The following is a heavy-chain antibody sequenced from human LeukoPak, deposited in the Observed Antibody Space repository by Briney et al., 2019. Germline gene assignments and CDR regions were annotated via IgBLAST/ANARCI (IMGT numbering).Heavy chain of an antibody. CDR1: GGSISGYY. CDR2: IDYSGST. CDR3: ARGSYPGGY. Sequence: SETLSLTCTVSGGSISGYYWSWIRQPPGKGLEWIGYIDYSGSTNYNPSLKSRVTISVDMSKNHFFLKLTSVTAADTAVYYCARGSYPGGYWGQGTLVTVSS. D-gene: IGHD1-26*01. J-gene: IGHJ4*02. V-gene: IGHV4-59*01.